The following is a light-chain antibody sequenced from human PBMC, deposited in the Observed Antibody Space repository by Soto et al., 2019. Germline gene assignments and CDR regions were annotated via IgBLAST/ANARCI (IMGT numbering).Light chain of an antibody. Sequence: SYVLTQPPAVSVAPGQTARITCGGNNIGSKRVHWYQQKAGQAPLLVVYGSNDRPSGIPERFSGSKYGNTATLTISRVEAGDEPDYHCHVWDSSADHVVFGGGTKVTVL. CDR1: NIGSKR. V-gene: IGLV3-21*02. CDR3: HVWDSSADHVV. J-gene: IGLJ2*01. CDR2: GSN.